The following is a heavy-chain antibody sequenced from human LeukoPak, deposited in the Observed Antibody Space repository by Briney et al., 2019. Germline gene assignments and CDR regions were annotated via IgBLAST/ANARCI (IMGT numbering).Heavy chain of an antibody. J-gene: IGHJ6*03. V-gene: IGHV3-53*01. Sequence: PGGSLRLSCTVSGFTVSSNSMSWVRQAPGKGLEWVSFIYSGGSTHYSDSVKGRFTISRDNSKNTLYLQMNSLRAEDTAVYYCARRAGDIVVVPAAAVLGYYYMDVWGKGTTVTISS. CDR1: GFTVSSNS. CDR3: ARRAGDIVVVPAAAVLGYYYMDV. CDR2: IYSGGST. D-gene: IGHD2-2*01.